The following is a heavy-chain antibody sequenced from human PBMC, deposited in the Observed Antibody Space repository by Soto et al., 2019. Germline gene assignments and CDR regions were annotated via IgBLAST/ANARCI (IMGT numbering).Heavy chain of an antibody. V-gene: IGHV4-31*03. J-gene: IGHJ4*02. CDR3: ARELGGSGSYYRDASLDY. CDR1: GGSISSGGYY. CDR2: IYYSGST. Sequence: QVQLQESGPGLVKPSQTLSLTCTVSGGSISSGGYYWSWIRQHPGKGLEWIGYIYYSGSTYYNPSLTSRVTIAVDTSKNQFSLKLSSVTAADTAVYYCARELGGSGSYYRDASLDYWGQGTLVTVSS. D-gene: IGHD3-10*01.